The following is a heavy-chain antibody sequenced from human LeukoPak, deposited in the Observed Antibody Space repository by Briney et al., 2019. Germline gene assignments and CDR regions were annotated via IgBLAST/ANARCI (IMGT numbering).Heavy chain of an antibody. Sequence: WVRQPPGKGLERIGSIYYSGNTYYNASLKSQVSISIDTSKNQFSLKLSSVTAADTAVYSCAREHSYYDSSGYYYGSGYFDYWGQGTLVTVSS. CDR2: IYYSGNT. V-gene: IGHV4-39*07. CDR3: AREHSYYDSSGYYYGSGYFDY. J-gene: IGHJ4*02. D-gene: IGHD3-22*01.